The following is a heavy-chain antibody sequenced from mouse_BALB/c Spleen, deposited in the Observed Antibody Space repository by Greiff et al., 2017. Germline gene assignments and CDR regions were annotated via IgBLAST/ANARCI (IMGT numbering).Heavy chain of an antibody. CDR2: IWAGGST. CDR1: GFSLTSYG. V-gene: IGHV2-9*02. Sequence: VQLQESGPGLVAPSQSLSITCTVSGFSLTSYGVHWVRQPPGKGLEWLGVIWAGGSTNYNSALMSRLSISKDNSKSQVFLKMNSLQTDDTAMYYCARDGYYRYDVYYYAMDYWGQGTSVTVSS. CDR3: ARDGYYRYDVYYYAMDY. D-gene: IGHD2-14*01. J-gene: IGHJ4*01.